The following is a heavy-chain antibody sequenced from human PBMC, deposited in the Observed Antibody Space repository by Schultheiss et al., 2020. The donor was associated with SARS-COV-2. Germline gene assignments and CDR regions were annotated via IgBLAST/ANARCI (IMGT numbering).Heavy chain of an antibody. CDR3: ARTYYEILTGYYYGMDV. V-gene: IGHV2-70*11. CDR1: GFSLSTSGMC. J-gene: IGHJ6*02. CDR2: IDWDDDK. Sequence: SGPTLVKPTQTLTLTCTFSGFSLSTSGMCVSWIRQPPGKALEWLARIDWDDDKYYSTSLKTRLTISKDTSKNQVVLTMTNMDPVDTATYYCARTYYEILTGYYYGMDVWGQGTTVTVSS. D-gene: IGHD3-9*01.